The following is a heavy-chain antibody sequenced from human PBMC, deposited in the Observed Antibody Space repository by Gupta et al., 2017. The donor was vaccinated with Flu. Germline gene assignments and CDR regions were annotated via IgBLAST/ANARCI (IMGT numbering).Heavy chain of an antibody. CDR3: AKDLSLIVARMGLDY. D-gene: IGHD5-12*01. J-gene: IGHJ4*02. Sequence: QVQLVESGGGVVQPGGSLRLSCASSGFSFSSYGMHWVSQAPGKGLEWVAVISYDGSNTYYVDSVKGRFTISRDNSKNTLYLQMSSLRPEDTAVYYCAKDLSLIVARMGLDYWGQGTQVTVSS. V-gene: IGHV3-30*18. CDR1: GFSFSSYG. CDR2: ISYDGSNT.